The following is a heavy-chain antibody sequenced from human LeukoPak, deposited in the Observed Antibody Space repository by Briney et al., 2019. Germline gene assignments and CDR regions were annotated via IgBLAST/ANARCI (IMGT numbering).Heavy chain of an antibody. Sequence: GGSLRLSCAASGFTFSGYGMHWVRQAPGKGQEWVAVIWYDGSNKYYADSVKGRFTISRDNSKNTLYLQMNSLRAEDTAVYYCARGETAFDIWGQGTMVTVSS. CDR1: GFTFSGYG. J-gene: IGHJ3*02. CDR2: IWYDGSNK. CDR3: ARGETAFDI. V-gene: IGHV3-33*01.